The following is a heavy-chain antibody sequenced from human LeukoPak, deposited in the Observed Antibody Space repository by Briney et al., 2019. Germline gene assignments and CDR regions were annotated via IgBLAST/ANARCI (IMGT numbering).Heavy chain of an antibody. CDR2: IYYSGST. Sequence: KPSETLSLTCTVSGGSISSYYWSWIRQPPGKGLEWVGYIYYSGSTNYNPSLKSRVTIPVDTSKNQFSLKLSSVTAADTAVYYCAREEYYGSENWFDPWGQGTLVTVSS. CDR3: AREEYYGSENWFDP. V-gene: IGHV4-59*01. D-gene: IGHD3-10*01. CDR1: GGSISSYY. J-gene: IGHJ5*02.